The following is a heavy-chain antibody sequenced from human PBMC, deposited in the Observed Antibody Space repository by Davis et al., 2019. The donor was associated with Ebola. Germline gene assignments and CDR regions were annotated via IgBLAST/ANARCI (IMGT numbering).Heavy chain of an antibody. CDR1: GFTFDDYA. D-gene: IGHD2-15*01. V-gene: IGHV3-23*01. CDR2: ISGSGDST. J-gene: IGHJ4*02. CDR3: AKEDSAYYFDY. Sequence: GESLKISCAASGFTFDDYAMHWVRQPPGKGLEWVASISGSGDSTYYAESMKGRLAIARDNSKNTLDLQMNTLRAEDTALYYCAKEDSAYYFDYWGQGTLVTVSS.